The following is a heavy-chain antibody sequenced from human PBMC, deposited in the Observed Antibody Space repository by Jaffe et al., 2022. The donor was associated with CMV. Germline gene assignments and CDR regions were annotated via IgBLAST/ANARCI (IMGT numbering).Heavy chain of an antibody. CDR3: ARENSSGWYGWFDP. J-gene: IGHJ5*02. CDR1: GGSISSYY. D-gene: IGHD6-19*01. CDR2: IYYSGST. Sequence: QVQLQESGPGLVKPSETLSLTCTVSGGSISSYYWSWIRQPPGKGLEWIGYIYYSGSTNYNPSLKSRVTISVDTSKNQFSLKLSSVTAADTAVYYCARENSSGWYGWFDPWGQGTLVTVSS. V-gene: IGHV4-59*01.